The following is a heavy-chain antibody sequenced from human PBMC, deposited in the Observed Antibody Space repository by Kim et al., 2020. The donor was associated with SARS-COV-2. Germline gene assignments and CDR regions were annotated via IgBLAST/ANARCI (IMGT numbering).Heavy chain of an antibody. Sequence: DYAVSVKRRITINPDTSKNQFARQLNSVTPEDTAVYYCARDSSFTMVLDYWGQGTLVTVSS. D-gene: IGHD3-10*01. V-gene: IGHV6-1*01. J-gene: IGHJ4*02. CDR3: ARDSSFTMVLDY.